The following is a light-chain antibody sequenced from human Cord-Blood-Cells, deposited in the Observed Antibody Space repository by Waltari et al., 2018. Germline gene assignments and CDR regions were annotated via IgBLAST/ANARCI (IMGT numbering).Light chain of an antibody. CDR2: DVS. V-gene: IGLV2-14*01. Sequence: QSALTQPASVSGSPGQSLTIPCTGTSSDVGGYNLVSWYQQHTGKAPKPMIYDVSNRPSGVSKRCSDSKSGNTASLTISGLQAEDEADYYCSSYTSSSTWVFGGGTKLTVL. J-gene: IGLJ3*02. CDR3: SSYTSSSTWV. CDR1: SSDVGGYNL.